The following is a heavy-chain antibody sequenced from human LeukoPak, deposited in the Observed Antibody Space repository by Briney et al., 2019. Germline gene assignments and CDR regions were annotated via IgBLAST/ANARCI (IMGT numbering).Heavy chain of an antibody. CDR3: ARSGGWLPCDY. CDR2: IRSKARGYTT. J-gene: IGHJ4*02. V-gene: IGHV3-72*01. Sequence: GGSLRLSCAASGFSFSDHHMDWVRQAPGKGLEWVGRIRSKARGYTTEYAASVRGRFTISGDESMNSLHLQMNSLKTEDTAVYYCARSGGWLPCDYWGQGTLVTVSS. CDR1: GFSFSDHH. D-gene: IGHD1-26*01.